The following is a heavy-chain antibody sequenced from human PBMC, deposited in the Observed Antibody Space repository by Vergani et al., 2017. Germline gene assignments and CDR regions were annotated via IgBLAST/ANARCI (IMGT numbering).Heavy chain of an antibody. Sequence: VQLVESGGGVVQPGRSLRLSCAASGFTFSSYSMNWVRQAPGKGLEWVSSISSSSSYIYYADSVKGRFTISRDNAKNSLYLQMNSLRAEDTAVYYCARGRGFTMIVVVDWGQGTMVTVSS. J-gene: IGHJ3*01. V-gene: IGHV3-21*01. CDR3: ARGRGFTMIVVVD. CDR2: ISSSSSYI. D-gene: IGHD3-22*01. CDR1: GFTFSSYS.